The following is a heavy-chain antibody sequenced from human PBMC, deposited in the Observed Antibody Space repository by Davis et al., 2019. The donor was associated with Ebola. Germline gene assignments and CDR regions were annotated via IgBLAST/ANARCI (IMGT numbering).Heavy chain of an antibody. D-gene: IGHD4-23*01. CDR1: GYSFTGYY. Sequence: ASVKVSCKASGYSFTGYYMHWVRQAPGQGLEWMGWINLSSGGTKYVQKFQGRVTMTRDTSISTAYMEMGSLRSDDTAVYYCARTLVSPSSDGMDVWGQGTTVRVSS. CDR2: INLSSGGT. V-gene: IGHV1-2*02. CDR3: ARTLVSPSSDGMDV. J-gene: IGHJ6*02.